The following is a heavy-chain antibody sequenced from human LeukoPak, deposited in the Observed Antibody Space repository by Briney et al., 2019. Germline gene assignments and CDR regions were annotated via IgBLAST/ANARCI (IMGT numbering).Heavy chain of an antibody. CDR2: IYYSGST. Sequence: TSETLSLTCTVSGGSISSSSYYWGWIRQPPGKGLEWIGSIYYSGSTYYNPSLKSRVTISVDTSKNQFSLKLSSVTAADTAVYYCARDLLTMVRGVLDYWGQGTLVTVSS. CDR3: ARDLLTMVRGVLDY. D-gene: IGHD3-10*01. V-gene: IGHV4-39*07. J-gene: IGHJ4*02. CDR1: GGSISSSSYY.